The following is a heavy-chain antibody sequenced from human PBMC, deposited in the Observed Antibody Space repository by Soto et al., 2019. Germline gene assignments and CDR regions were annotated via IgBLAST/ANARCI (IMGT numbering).Heavy chain of an antibody. Sequence: PSETLSLTCTVSGGSISSGDYYWSWIRQPPGKGLEWIGYIYYSGSTYYNPSLKSRVTISVDTSKNQFSLKLSSVTAADTAVYYCARRPYNYYDTWFDPWGQGTLVTVSS. J-gene: IGHJ5*02. V-gene: IGHV4-30-4*01. CDR3: ARRPYNYYDTWFDP. CDR2: IYYSGST. CDR1: GGSISSGDYY. D-gene: IGHD3-22*01.